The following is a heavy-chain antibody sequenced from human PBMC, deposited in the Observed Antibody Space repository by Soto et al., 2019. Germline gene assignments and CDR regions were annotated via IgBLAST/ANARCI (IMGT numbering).Heavy chain of an antibody. CDR1: GHTLTELP. Sequence: ASVKVSCKISGHTLTELPIHWVRLAPGKPLEWMGGFDPEGGETIYAQKCQGSVTMTEDTSTDTAYMELSSLRSEDTAVYYCPPHTLRYDFWSGYYPPGFDPWGQGILVTVSS. J-gene: IGHJ5*02. CDR2: FDPEGGET. CDR3: PPHTLRYDFWSGYYPPGFDP. D-gene: IGHD3-3*01. V-gene: IGHV1-24*01.